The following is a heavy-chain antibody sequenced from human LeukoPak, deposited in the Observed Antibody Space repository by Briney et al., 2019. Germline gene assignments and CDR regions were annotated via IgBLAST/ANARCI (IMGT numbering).Heavy chain of an antibody. V-gene: IGHV1-69*13. Sequence: SMKVSCKASGGTFSSYAISWVRQAPGQGLEWMGGIIPIFGTATYAPKFQGRVTITADESTSTAYMELSSLRSEDTAVYYCARANIVVVPAAITPYYYYYMDVWGKGTTVTVSS. CDR2: IIPIFGTA. D-gene: IGHD2-2*02. CDR1: GGTFSSYA. CDR3: ARANIVVVPAAITPYYYYYMDV. J-gene: IGHJ6*03.